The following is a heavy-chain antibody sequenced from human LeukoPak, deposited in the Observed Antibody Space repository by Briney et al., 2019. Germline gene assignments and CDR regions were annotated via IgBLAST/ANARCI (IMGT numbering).Heavy chain of an antibody. CDR2: IIPIFGTA. V-gene: IGHV1-69*13. CDR3: ARRGKYGDYVFGFDY. Sequence: GASVKVSCKASGGTFSSYAISWVRQAPGQGLEWMGGIIPIFGTANYAQKFQGRVTINADESTSTAYMELSSLRSEDTAVYYCARRGKYGDYVFGFDYWGQGTLVTVSS. D-gene: IGHD4-17*01. J-gene: IGHJ4*02. CDR1: GGTFSSYA.